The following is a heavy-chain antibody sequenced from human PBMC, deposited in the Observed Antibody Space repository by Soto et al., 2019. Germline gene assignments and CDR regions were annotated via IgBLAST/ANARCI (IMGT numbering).Heavy chain of an antibody. D-gene: IGHD3-9*01. Sequence: LXLSCAAAGFTFRSYIMNWVRQAPWKGLGWVSSISSSSSYIYYADSVKGRFTISRDNAKNSLYLQMNSLRAEDTAVYYCARDFDILTGYYGNYYYYYGMDVWGQGTTVTVSS. V-gene: IGHV3-21*01. CDR2: ISSSSSYI. CDR3: ARDFDILTGYYGNYYYYYGMDV. J-gene: IGHJ6*02. CDR1: GFTFRSYI.